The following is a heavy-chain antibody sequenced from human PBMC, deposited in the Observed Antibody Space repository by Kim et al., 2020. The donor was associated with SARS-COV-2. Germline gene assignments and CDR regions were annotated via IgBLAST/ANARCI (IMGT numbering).Heavy chain of an antibody. CDR1: GGSISSSSYY. V-gene: IGHV4-39*01. CDR3: ARTAYSSSWPSFDP. J-gene: IGHJ5*02. D-gene: IGHD6-13*01. CDR2: IYYSGST. Sequence: SETLSLTCTVSGGSISSSSYYWGWIRQPPGKGLEWIGSIYYSGSTYYNPSLKSRVTISVDTSKNQFSLKLSSVTAADTAVYYCARTAYSSSWPSFDPWGQGTLVTVSS.